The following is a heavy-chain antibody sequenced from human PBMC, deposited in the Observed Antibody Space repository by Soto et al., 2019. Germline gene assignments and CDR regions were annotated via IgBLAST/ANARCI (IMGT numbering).Heavy chain of an antibody. Sequence: QLQLQESGPGLVKPSETLSLTCTVSRGSISSGTNYWAWIRQPPGKGLEWIANIYYSGSTFYNPSLKSRVTRSLDTSKNQFSLKLRSVTAADTAVYYGARHEAGWYFDSWGQGTLVTVSS. CDR3: ARHEAGWYFDS. CDR2: IYYSGST. D-gene: IGHD6-25*01. J-gene: IGHJ4*02. V-gene: IGHV4-39*01. CDR1: RGSISSGTNY.